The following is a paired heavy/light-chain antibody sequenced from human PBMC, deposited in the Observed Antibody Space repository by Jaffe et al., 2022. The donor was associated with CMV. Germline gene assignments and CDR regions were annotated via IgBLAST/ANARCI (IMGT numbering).Light chain of an antibody. Sequence: DIVLTQSPLSLPVAPGEPASISCRSSQSLLHDNGYKYLSWYLQKPGQSPQLLIYLGSNRASGVPDRFSGSGSGTDFTLRISRVEAEDVGTYFCMHALQTPFTFGQGTKLEI. J-gene: IGKJ2*01. V-gene: IGKV2-28*01. CDR2: LGS. CDR3: MHALQTPFT. CDR1: QSLLHDNGYKY.
Heavy chain of an antibody. Sequence: QVQLVQSGAELKQPGASVKVSCKASGYTFKDYPIHWLRQAPGQGLEWMGWINAGNGRTKYSQRFQGRVTFIRDTSANIVSMELRSLRSHDSTVYYCARFSGIYEAFDFWGQGIMVTVSS. CDR2: INAGNGRT. CDR3: ARFSGIYEAFDF. D-gene: IGHD3-10*01. J-gene: IGHJ3*01. CDR1: GYTFKDYP. V-gene: IGHV1-3*01.